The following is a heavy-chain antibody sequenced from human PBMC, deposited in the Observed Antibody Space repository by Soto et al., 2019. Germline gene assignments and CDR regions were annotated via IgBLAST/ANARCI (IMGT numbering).Heavy chain of an antibody. D-gene: IGHD4-4*01. J-gene: IGHJ6*03. CDR1: GYTFTSYA. Sequence: QVQLVQSGAEVKKPGASVKVSCKASGYTFTSYAMHWVRQAPGQRLEWMGWINAGNGNTKYSQKFQGRVTITRDTSASTAYMELSSLRSEDTAVYYCASGAWTLQNKTYYYYMDVWGKGTTVTVSS. CDR2: INAGNGNT. CDR3: ASGAWTLQNKTYYYYMDV. V-gene: IGHV1-3*01.